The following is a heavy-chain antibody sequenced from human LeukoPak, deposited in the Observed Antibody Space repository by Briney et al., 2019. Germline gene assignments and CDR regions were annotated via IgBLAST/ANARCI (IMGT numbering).Heavy chain of an antibody. CDR2: IYYSGST. V-gene: IGHV4-34*01. D-gene: IGHD3-9*01. J-gene: IGHJ3*02. Sequence: SETLSLTCAVYGGSFSGYYWGWIRQPPGKGLQWIGSIYYSGSTHYNPSLKSRVTISVDTSKNQFSLRLSSVTAADTAVYYCASIRYFDWLAFDIWGQGTMVTVSS. CDR3: ASIRYFDWLAFDI. CDR1: GGSFSGYY.